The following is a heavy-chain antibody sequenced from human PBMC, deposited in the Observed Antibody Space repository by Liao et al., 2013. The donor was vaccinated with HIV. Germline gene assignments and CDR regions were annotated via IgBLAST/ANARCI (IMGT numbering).Heavy chain of an antibody. D-gene: IGHD6-19*01. Sequence: QVQLQESGPGLVKPSETLSLTCTVSGGSISSYYWTWIRQPPGKGLEWIGYIYYSGSTNYNPSLKSRVTISVDTSKNQFSLKLSSVTAADTAVYYCARDLLTPYSSGRSGAFDIWGQGTMVTVSS. J-gene: IGHJ3*02. CDR2: IYYSGST. V-gene: IGHV4-59*01. CDR1: GGSISSYY. CDR3: ARDLLTPYSSGRSGAFDI.